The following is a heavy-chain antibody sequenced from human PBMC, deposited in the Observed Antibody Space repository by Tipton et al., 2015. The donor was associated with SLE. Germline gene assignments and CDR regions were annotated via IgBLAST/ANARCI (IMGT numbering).Heavy chain of an antibody. Sequence: KFQGRVTITTDESTSTAYMELSSLRSEDTAVYYCARDTIFWSGHYYYGMDVWGQGTTVTVSS. CDR3: ARDTIFWSGHYYYGMDV. J-gene: IGHJ6*02. D-gene: IGHD3-3*01. V-gene: IGHV1-69*05.